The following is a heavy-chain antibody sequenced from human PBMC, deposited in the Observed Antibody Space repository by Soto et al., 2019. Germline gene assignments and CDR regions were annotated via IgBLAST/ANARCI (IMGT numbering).Heavy chain of an antibody. J-gene: IGHJ5*02. Sequence: LGESLKISCKGSGYSFTSYWIGWVRQMPGKGLEWMGIIYPGDSDTRYSPSFQGQVTISADKSISTAYLQWSSLKASDTAMYYCATIAAHATLPDWFDPWGQGTLVTVSS. CDR2: IYPGDSDT. D-gene: IGHD6-6*01. CDR3: ATIAAHATLPDWFDP. CDR1: GYSFTSYW. V-gene: IGHV5-51*01.